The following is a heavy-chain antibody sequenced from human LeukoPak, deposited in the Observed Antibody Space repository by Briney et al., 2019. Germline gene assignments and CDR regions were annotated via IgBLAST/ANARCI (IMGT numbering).Heavy chain of an antibody. CDR1: GFIFDDHT. CDR2: ISWDGGST. Sequence: GGSLRLSCAASGFIFDDHTMHWVRQAPGKGLEWVSLISWDGGSTYYADSVKGRFTISRDKSKNSLYLHMNSLTTEDTALYYCARSTGSWGYWGQGTLVTVSS. J-gene: IGHJ4*02. D-gene: IGHD6-13*01. V-gene: IGHV3-43*01. CDR3: ARSTGSWGY.